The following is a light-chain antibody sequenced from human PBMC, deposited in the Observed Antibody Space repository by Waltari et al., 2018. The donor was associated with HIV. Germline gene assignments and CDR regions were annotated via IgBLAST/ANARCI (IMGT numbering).Light chain of an antibody. V-gene: IGLV2-14*01. CDR3: TSYTANHTLI. J-gene: IGLJ2*01. CDR2: EIL. CDR1: SPDFGHYNF. Sequence: QSVLTQPASVSGFPGQSITISCTGASPDFGHYNFISWYQNPPGKVPKGIIYEILTRPSGISDRFSGSKSGNTAYLTISRLRAEDEADYYCTSYTANHTLIFGGGTKVTVL.